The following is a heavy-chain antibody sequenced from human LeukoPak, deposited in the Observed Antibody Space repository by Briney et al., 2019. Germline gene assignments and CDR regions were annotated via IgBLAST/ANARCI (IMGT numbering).Heavy chain of an antibody. CDR3: ARADEDIVATMVESGGNY. V-gene: IGHV1-2*02. Sequence: ASVKVSCKASGYTFTGYYMHWVRQAPGQGLEWMGWINPNSGGTNYAQKFQGRVTMTRDTSISTAYMELSRLRSDDTAVYYCARADEDIVATMVESGGNYWGQGTLVTVSS. CDR2: INPNSGGT. CDR1: GYTFTGYY. J-gene: IGHJ4*02. D-gene: IGHD5-12*01.